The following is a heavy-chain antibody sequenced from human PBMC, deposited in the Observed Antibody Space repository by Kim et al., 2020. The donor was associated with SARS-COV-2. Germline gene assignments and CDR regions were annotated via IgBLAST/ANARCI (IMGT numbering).Heavy chain of an antibody. CDR3: SKVTSFFTPDAFYI. CDR2: ISWNIVSI. J-gene: IGHJ3*02. D-gene: IGHD3-3*01. CDR1: GFTFDDYA. V-gene: IGHV3-9*01. Sequence: GGSLRLSCAASGFTFDDYAMHWVRQAPGKVLEWVSGISWNIVSIGYADSFKGRFPISIDNAKNSLYLQINILISDYTAFYYFSKVTSFFTPDAFYIWCQG.